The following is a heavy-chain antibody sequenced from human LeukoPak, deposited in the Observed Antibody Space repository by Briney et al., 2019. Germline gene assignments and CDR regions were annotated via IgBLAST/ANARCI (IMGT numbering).Heavy chain of an antibody. CDR1: GFTVSSNY. CDR2: IYSGGST. CDR3: ARDRGSGSYWSWFDP. D-gene: IGHD1-26*01. J-gene: IGHJ5*02. Sequence: GGSLRLSCAASGFTVSSNYMSWVRQAPGKGLEWVSVIYSGGSTYYADSVKGRFTISRDNSKNTLYLQMNSLRAEDTAVYYCARDRGSGSYWSWFDPWGQGTLVTVSS. V-gene: IGHV3-53*01.